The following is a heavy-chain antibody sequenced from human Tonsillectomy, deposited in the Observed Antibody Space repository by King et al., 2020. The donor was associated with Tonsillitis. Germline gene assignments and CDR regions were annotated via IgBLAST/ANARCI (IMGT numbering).Heavy chain of an antibody. Sequence: QLVQSGAEVKKPGSSVKVSCKASGGTFSSYAISWVRQAPGQGLEWMGGIIPIFGTANYAQKFQGRVTITADESTSTAYMELSSLRSEDTAVYYCARDLFACGSANFDFWGRGTLVTVSS. D-gene: IGHD1-26*01. V-gene: IGHV1-69*01. CDR1: GGTFSSYA. CDR3: ARDLFACGSANFDF. J-gene: IGHJ4*02. CDR2: IIPIFGTA.